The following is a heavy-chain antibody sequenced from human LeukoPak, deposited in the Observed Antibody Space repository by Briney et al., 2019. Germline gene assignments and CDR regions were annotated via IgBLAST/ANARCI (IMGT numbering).Heavy chain of an antibody. J-gene: IGHJ3*02. CDR3: ARVGSSSGYYYNAFDI. Sequence: ASVKVSCKASGYTFTSYGISWVRQAPGQGLEWMGWISAYNGNTNYAQKLQGRVTMTTDTSTSTAYMELRSLRSDDTAAYYCARVGSSSGYYYNAFDIWGQGTMVTVSS. D-gene: IGHD3-22*01. CDR2: ISAYNGNT. CDR1: GYTFTSYG. V-gene: IGHV1-18*01.